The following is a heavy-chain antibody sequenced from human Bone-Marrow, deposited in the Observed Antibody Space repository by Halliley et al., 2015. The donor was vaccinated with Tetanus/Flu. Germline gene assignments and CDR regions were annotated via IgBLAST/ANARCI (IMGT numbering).Heavy chain of an antibody. CDR1: GFTFSNYD. CDR2: ISSRGDIT. Sequence: SLRLSCVASGFTFSNYDMNWLRQAPGKGPEWVSSISSRGDITYYADSAEGRFTISRDNAKNSLSLQMNSLRVEDTALYYCATRGLSFWGQGAQVTVSS. V-gene: IGHV3-48*03. J-gene: IGHJ4*02. CDR3: ATRGLSF. D-gene: IGHD5-12*01.